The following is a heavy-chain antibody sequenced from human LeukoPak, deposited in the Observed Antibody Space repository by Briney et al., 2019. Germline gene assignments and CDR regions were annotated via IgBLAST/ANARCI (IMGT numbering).Heavy chain of an antibody. Sequence: SETLSLTCTVSGGSISSYYWSWIRQPPGKGLEWIGYIYYSGSTNYNPSLKSRVTISVDTSKNQFSLKLSSVTAADTAVYYCARDQVVAAAGIDYWGQGTLVTVSS. CDR3: ARDQVVAAAGIDY. V-gene: IGHV4-59*12. J-gene: IGHJ4*02. CDR2: IYYSGST. CDR1: GGSISSYY. D-gene: IGHD6-13*01.